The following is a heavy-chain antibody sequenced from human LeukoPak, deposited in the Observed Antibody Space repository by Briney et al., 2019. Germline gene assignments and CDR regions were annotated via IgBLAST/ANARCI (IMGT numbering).Heavy chain of an antibody. CDR1: GFGFIGSG. D-gene: IGHD2-2*01. CDR3: AKVGYCTSNCFRTHDY. J-gene: IGHJ4*02. V-gene: IGHV3-23*01. CDR2: ISHDAAVT. Sequence: ADLRLFCFASGFGFIGSGKSWDRQEPREGLEWGLGISHDAAVTYSAASVKGRFTFSRDNSENTVYLQMNSLRAEDTATYYFAKVGYCTSNCFRTHDYWGQGALVTVSS.